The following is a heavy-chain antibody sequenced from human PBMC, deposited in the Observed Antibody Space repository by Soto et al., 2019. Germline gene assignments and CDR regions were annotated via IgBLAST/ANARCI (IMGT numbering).Heavy chain of an antibody. J-gene: IGHJ4*02. CDR1: GFTFSDHY. CDR3: ARGGTRPTAGYFDY. D-gene: IGHD1-1*01. Sequence: EVQLVESGGGLVQPGGSLRLSCAASGFTFSDHYMDWVRQAPGKGLEWVGRSRDKGNSYRISYAASVQGRFTISRDDSKNSLYLQMNSLKTEDTAVYYCARGGTRPTAGYFDYWGQGIVVTVSS. CDR2: SRDKGNSYRI. V-gene: IGHV3-72*01.